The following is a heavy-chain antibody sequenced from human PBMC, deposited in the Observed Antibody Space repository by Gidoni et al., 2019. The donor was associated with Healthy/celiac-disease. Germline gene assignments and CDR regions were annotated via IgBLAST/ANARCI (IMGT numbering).Heavy chain of an antibody. D-gene: IGHD3-16*02. CDR3: ARSTYDYSGGSYRPHEYGMEG. V-gene: IGHV5-51*01. CDR1: GSRFTSYW. J-gene: IGHJ6*02. CDR2: IYPGDSDT. Sequence: EVQLVQSGAEVKKPGESLKLYCKGSGSRFTSYWIGWLRQMPGKGLEWMGIIYPGDSDTRYSPSCKGQVTISADKSISTAYRQWSSLKASDTAMYYCARSTYDYSGGSYRPHEYGMEGWGEGNTVTVS.